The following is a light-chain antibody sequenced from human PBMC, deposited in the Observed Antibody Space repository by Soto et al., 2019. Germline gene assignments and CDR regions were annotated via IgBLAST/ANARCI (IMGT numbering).Light chain of an antibody. CDR3: QHYDHLPPLS. J-gene: IGKJ4*01. V-gene: IGKV1-33*01. CDR1: QDIKNY. Sequence: DIQMTQSPSSLSASVGDRVTITCQASQDIKNYLNWYQQKPGKAPNLLIYDASNLKTGVPSRFSGSGSGTHFTFTISSLQPEDIATYYWQHYDHLPPLSFGGGTKVEIK. CDR2: DAS.